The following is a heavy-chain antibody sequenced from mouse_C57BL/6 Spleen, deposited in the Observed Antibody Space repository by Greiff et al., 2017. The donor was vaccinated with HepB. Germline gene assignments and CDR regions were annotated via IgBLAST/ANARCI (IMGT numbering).Heavy chain of an antibody. V-gene: IGHV5-17*01. Sequence: EVKVVESGGGLVKPGGSLKLSCAASGFTFSDYGMHWVRQAPEKGLEWVAYISSGSSTIYYADTVKGRFTISRDNAKNTLFLQMTSLRSEDTAMYYCARPTYYGSSDGYFDVWGTGTTVTVSS. CDR1: GFTFSDYG. J-gene: IGHJ1*03. D-gene: IGHD1-1*01. CDR3: ARPTYYGSSDGYFDV. CDR2: ISSGSSTI.